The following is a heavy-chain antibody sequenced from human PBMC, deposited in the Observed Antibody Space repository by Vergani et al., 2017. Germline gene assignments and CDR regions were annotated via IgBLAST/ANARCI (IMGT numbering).Heavy chain of an antibody. CDR1: GFTFSSYG. J-gene: IGHJ4*02. Sequence: QVQLVESGGGVVQPGGSLRLSCAASGFTFSSYGMHWVRQAPGKGLEWVAFIRYDGSNKYYADSVKGRFTISRDNSKNTLYLQMNSLRAEDTAVYYCANLWFGELSGDYFDYWGQGTLVIVSS. D-gene: IGHD3-10*01. CDR2: IRYDGSNK. CDR3: ANLWFGELSGDYFDY. V-gene: IGHV3-30*02.